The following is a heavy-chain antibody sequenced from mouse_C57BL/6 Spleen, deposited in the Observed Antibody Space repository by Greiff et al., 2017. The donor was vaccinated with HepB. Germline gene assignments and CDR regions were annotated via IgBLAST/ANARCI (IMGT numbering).Heavy chain of an antibody. Sequence: EVQLQQSGAELVRPGASVKLSCTASGFNIKDDYMHWVKQRPEQGLEWIGWIDPENGDTEYASKFQGKATITADKSSNTAYLQLSSLTSEDTAVYDCTRLRSWFAYWGQGTLVTVSA. CDR2: IDPENGDT. CDR1: GFNIKDDY. J-gene: IGHJ3*01. CDR3: TRLRSWFAY. V-gene: IGHV14-4*01. D-gene: IGHD1-1*01.